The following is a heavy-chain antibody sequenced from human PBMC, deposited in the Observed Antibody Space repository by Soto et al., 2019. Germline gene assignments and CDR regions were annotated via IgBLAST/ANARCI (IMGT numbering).Heavy chain of an antibody. D-gene: IGHD4-17*01. CDR3: ARHLVGYGDYLVGMDV. V-gene: IGHV5-10-1*01. CDR1: GYSLTSYW. Sequence: ESLKISCKGSGYSLTSYWISWVRQVPGKGLEWMGRIDPSDSYTNYSPSFQGHVTISADKSISTAYLQWSSLKASDTAMYYCARHLVGYGDYLVGMDVWGQGTTVTVSS. J-gene: IGHJ6*02. CDR2: IDPSDSYT.